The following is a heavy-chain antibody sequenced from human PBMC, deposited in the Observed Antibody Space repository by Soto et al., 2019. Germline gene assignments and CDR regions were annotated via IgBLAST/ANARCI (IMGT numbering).Heavy chain of an antibody. Sequence: EVQLVESGGASVQPGGSLRLSCAASGFIFGNFAMTWVRQAPGKGLEWVSAVTGSGGSTYYADSVKGRFSISRDNTKNPLQLKMNALRAEDTAVYYCAESDYVWGSKSSYYFDYWGQGTLVTVSS. D-gene: IGHD3-16*01. CDR2: VTGSGGST. V-gene: IGHV3-23*04. CDR3: AESDYVWGSKSSYYFDY. J-gene: IGHJ4*02. CDR1: GFIFGNFA.